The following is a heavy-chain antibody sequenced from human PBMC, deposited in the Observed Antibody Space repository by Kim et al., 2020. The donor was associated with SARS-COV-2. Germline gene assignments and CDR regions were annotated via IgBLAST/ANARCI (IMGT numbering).Heavy chain of an antibody. D-gene: IGHD1-26*01. J-gene: IGHJ4*02. Sequence: NPSLKRRVTISVDTSKNPFSLKLSSVTAADTAVYYCARARGGSRCEFDYWGQGTLVTVSS. V-gene: IGHV4-31*02. CDR3: ARARGGSRCEFDY.